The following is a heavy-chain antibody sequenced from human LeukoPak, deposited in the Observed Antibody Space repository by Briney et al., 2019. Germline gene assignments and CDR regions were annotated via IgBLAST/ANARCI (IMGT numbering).Heavy chain of an antibody. Sequence: GGSLRLSCAASGFTVSSSYMSWVRQAPGKGLEWVSVIYSGGSTYYADSVKGRFTISRDNSKNTLYLQMNSLRAEDTAVYYCARETLHYYYYGMDVWGQGTTVTVSS. CDR2: IYSGGST. CDR3: ARETLHYYYYGMDV. V-gene: IGHV3-53*01. J-gene: IGHJ6*02. CDR1: GFTVSSSY.